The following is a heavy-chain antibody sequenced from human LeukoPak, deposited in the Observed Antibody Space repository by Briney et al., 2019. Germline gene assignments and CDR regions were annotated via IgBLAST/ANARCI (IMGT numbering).Heavy chain of an antibody. J-gene: IGHJ4*02. Sequence: GSLRLSCAASGFSLSGYGMHWVRQAPGKGLEWVAVISYDGSKKYHADSVKGRFTISRDNSKNTQYLEMNSLKAEDTAVYYCARVRAPHYYDYWGQGTLVTVSS. V-gene: IGHV3-30-3*01. CDR3: ARVRAPHYYDY. CDR1: GFSLSGYG. CDR2: ISYDGSKK.